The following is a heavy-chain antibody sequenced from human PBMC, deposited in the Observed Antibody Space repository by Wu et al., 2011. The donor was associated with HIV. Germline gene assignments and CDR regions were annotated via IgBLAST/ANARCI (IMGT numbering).Heavy chain of an antibody. J-gene: IGHJ4*02. CDR2: ISAYNGNT. D-gene: IGHD3-10*01. V-gene: IGHV1-18*01. CDR1: GYTFNSYG. CDR3: ALRTRAGSGSDY. Sequence: QVQLVQSGAEVKKPGASVKVSCKASGYTFNSYGFSWVRQAPGQGLEWMGWISAYNGNTNYAQKFQGRVTMTIDRSTSTAYMELRSLRSEDTAVYYCALRTRAGSGSDYWGQGTLVTVSS.